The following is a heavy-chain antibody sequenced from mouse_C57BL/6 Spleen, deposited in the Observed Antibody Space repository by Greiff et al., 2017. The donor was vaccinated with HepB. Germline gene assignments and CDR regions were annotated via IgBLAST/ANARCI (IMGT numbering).Heavy chain of an antibody. D-gene: IGHD2-3*01. V-gene: IGHV1-82*01. CDR3: ARDDGNYAMDY. CDR2: LSPGNGDT. J-gene: IGHJ4*01. Sequence: QVQLQQSGPELVKPGASVKISCKASGYAFSSSWMNWVKQRPGKGLEWIGRLSPGNGDTNYNGKFKGKATLTADKSSSTAYMQLSSLTSEDSAVYCCARDDGNYAMDYWGQGTSVTVSS. CDR1: GYAFSSSW.